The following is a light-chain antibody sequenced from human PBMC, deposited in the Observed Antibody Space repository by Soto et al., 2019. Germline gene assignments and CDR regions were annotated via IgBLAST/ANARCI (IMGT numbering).Light chain of an antibody. CDR3: QTWGTGLHEI. V-gene: IGLV4-69*01. Sequence: QPVLTQSPSASASLGASVKLTCTLSSGRYTYIIAWHQQQPGRGPRYLLSLDSDGRHNKGAGIPDRFSGSSSGAERYLTISSLQSEDDADYYCQTWGTGLHEIFGGGTKLTVL. CDR1: SGRYTYI. CDR2: LDSDGRH. J-gene: IGLJ2*01.